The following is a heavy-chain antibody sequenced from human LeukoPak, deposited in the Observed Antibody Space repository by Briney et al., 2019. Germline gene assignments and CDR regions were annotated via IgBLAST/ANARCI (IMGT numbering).Heavy chain of an antibody. V-gene: IGHV3-74*01. D-gene: IGHD3-10*01. CDR1: GFTFSSHW. CDR2: INSDGTST. CDR3: ARETWSRGGDAFDI. Sequence: GGSLRLSCAASGFTFSSHWMHWVRKAPGKGLVWVSRINSDGTSTNYADSVKGRLTISRDNTKNTLYLQMNSPTVEDTAVYYCARETWSRGGDAFDIWGRGTMVTVSS. J-gene: IGHJ3*02.